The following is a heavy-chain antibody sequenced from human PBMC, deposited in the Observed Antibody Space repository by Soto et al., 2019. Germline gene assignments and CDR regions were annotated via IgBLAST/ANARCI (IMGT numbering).Heavy chain of an antibody. D-gene: IGHD7-27*01. CDR3: ARTSALPLGYPHGMDV. V-gene: IGHV2-70*13. Sequence: SGPTLVNPTQTLTLTCTFSGFSLNSNGMCVNWIRQPPGKALEWLALIDWDDDKYYSTSLKTRLTISGDTSKNQVVLTMTNMDPVDTATYYCARTSALPLGYPHGMDVWGQGTTVTVSS. CDR1: GFSLNSNGMC. J-gene: IGHJ6*02. CDR2: IDWDDDK.